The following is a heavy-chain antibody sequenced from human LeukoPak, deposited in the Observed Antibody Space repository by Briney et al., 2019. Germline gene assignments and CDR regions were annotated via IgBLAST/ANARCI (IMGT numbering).Heavy chain of an antibody. V-gene: IGHV4-61*02. CDR3: ARGTLGYLPGGYFDL. Sequence: SETLSLTCTVSGGSISSGSYYWSWIRQPAGKGLEWIGRIYTSGSTNYNPSLKSRVTISVDTSKNQFSLKLSSVTAADTAVYYCARGTLGYLPGGYFDLWGRGTLVTVSS. D-gene: IGHD5-18*01. CDR2: IYTSGST. CDR1: GGSISSGSYY. J-gene: IGHJ2*01.